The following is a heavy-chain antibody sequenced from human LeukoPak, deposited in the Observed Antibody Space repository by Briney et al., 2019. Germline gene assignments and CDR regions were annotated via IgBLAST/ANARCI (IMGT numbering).Heavy chain of an antibody. CDR2: ISYDGSNK. CDR3: AGPLRYCSSTSCYYFDY. CDR1: GFTFSSYA. Sequence: GRSLRLSCAASGFTFSSYAMHWVRQAPGKGLEWVAVISYDGSNKYYADSVKGRFTISRDNSKNTLYLQMNSLRAEDTAVYYCAGPLRYCSSTSCYYFDYWGQGTLVTVSS. V-gene: IGHV3-30*04. J-gene: IGHJ4*02. D-gene: IGHD2-2*01.